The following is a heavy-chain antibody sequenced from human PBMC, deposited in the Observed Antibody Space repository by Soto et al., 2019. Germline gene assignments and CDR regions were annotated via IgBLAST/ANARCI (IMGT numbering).Heavy chain of an antibody. CDR3: ARDVVSTIGDFDF. Sequence: ASVKVSCKASGYTFIGYYIHWVRQAPRHGLEWMGWINPNSGATNYAQKFQGRVTMTRDTSITTAYMELSRLRSDDTAVYYCARDVVSTIGDFDFWGQGTPVTVSS. D-gene: IGHD5-12*01. V-gene: IGHV1-2*02. CDR2: INPNSGAT. J-gene: IGHJ4*02. CDR1: GYTFIGYY.